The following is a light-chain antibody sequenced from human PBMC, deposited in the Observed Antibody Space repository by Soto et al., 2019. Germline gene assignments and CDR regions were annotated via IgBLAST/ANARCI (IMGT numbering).Light chain of an antibody. V-gene: IGKV2-28*01. CDR3: MQALQTFT. Sequence: TQSPSSLSASVGDRVTITCQASQDISNYLDWYLQKPGQSPQVLIYVGSNRASGVPDRFSGSGSGTDFTLKISRVEAEDVGVYYCMQALQTFTFGQGTRLEI. J-gene: IGKJ5*01. CDR1: QDISNY. CDR2: VGS.